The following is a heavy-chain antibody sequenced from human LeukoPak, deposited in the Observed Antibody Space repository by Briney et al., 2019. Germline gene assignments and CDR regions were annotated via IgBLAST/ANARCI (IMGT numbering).Heavy chain of an antibody. J-gene: IGHJ4*02. CDR3: ARGDYYDSSGYSYSGYFDY. D-gene: IGHD3-22*01. CDR1: GYSFTSYW. V-gene: IGHV5-51*01. CDR2: IYPGDSDT. Sequence: GESLKISCKGSGYSFTSYWIGWVRQMPGKGLEWMGSIYPGDSDTRYSPSFQGQVTISADKSISTAYLQWSSLKASDTAMYYCARGDYYDSSGYSYSGYFDYWGQGTLVTVSS.